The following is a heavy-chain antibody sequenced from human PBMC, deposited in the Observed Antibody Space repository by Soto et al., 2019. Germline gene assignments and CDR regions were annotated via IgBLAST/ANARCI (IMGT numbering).Heavy chain of an antibody. J-gene: IGHJ5*02. D-gene: IGHD1-1*01. CDR1: GGSISSSSYY. CDR3: ARHGGDWNDPRRWFDP. V-gene: IGHV4-39*01. Sequence: SETLSLTCTVSGGSISSSSYYWGWIRQPPGKGLEWIGSIYYSGSTYYNPSLKSRVTISVDTSKNQFSLKLSSVTAADTAVYYCARHGGDWNDPRRWFDPWGQGTLVTVSS. CDR2: IYYSGST.